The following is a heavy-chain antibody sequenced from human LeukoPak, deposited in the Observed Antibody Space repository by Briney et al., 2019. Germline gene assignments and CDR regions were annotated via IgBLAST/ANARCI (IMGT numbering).Heavy chain of an antibody. Sequence: SETLSLTCTVSGGSISSYYWSWIRQPPGKGLEWIGYIYYSGSTNYNPSLKSRVTISVDTSKNQFSLKLSSVTAADTAVYYCARGSHYYYGMDVWGKGTTVTVSS. CDR3: ARGSHYYYGMDV. CDR2: IYYSGST. V-gene: IGHV4-59*01. J-gene: IGHJ6*04. CDR1: GGSISSYY.